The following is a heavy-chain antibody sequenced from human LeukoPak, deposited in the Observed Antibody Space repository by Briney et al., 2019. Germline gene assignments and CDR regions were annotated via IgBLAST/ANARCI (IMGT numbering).Heavy chain of an antibody. Sequence: GASVKVSCKASGYTFTGYYMHWVRQAPGQGLEWMGWINPNSGGTNYAQKFQGRVTMTRDTSISTAYMELSSLRSEDTAVYYCARVVGYCSGGSCYSGSAFDIWGQGTMVTVSS. CDR3: ARVVGYCSGGSCYSGSAFDI. D-gene: IGHD2-15*01. V-gene: IGHV1-2*02. CDR2: INPNSGGT. J-gene: IGHJ3*02. CDR1: GYTFTGYY.